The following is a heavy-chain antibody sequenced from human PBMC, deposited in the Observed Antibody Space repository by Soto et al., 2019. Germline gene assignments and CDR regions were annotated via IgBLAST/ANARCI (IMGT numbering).Heavy chain of an antibody. D-gene: IGHD6-13*01. CDR2: VNGDGSDT. V-gene: IGHV3-74*01. CDR3: ARAPSAPGTRHVFDI. Sequence: PGGSLRLSCAASGFSFRNYWMHWVRQSPGKGLVWVSRVNGDGSDTIYADSVKGRFTISRDNAKNALYLQMNSLRAEDTAVYYCARAPSAPGTRHVFDIWGQGTMVTVSS. CDR1: GFSFRNYW. J-gene: IGHJ3*02.